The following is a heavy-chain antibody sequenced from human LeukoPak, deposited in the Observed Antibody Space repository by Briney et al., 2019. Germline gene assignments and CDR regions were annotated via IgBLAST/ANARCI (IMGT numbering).Heavy chain of an antibody. D-gene: IGHD6-13*01. Sequence: GGSLRLSCAASGFTFSTYWMSWVRQAPGKGLEGVANIKQEGSEKHYVDFVKGRFTISRDNAKNSLYLQMNSLRAEDTAVYYCASGQQLGYWGQGTLVTVSS. CDR1: GFTFSTYW. CDR3: ASGQQLGY. J-gene: IGHJ4*02. CDR2: IKQEGSEK. V-gene: IGHV3-7*03.